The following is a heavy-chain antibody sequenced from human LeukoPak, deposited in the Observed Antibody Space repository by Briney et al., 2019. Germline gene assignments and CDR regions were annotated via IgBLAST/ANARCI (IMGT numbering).Heavy chain of an antibody. D-gene: IGHD1-14*01. J-gene: IGHJ4*02. CDR1: GGSISGSY. Sequence: PSETLSLTCTVSGGSISGSYWSWIRQPRGKGLEWIAYINDSGTTSYNPSLKSRVTISVDTSKKQFSLKVNSVTAADTAVYYCARREAVLTGYFDYWGQGTLVTVSS. CDR2: INDSGTT. V-gene: IGHV4-59*08. CDR3: ARREAVLTGYFDY.